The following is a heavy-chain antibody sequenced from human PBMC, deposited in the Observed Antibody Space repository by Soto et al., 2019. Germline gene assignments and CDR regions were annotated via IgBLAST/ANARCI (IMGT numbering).Heavy chain of an antibody. CDR2: SSWNSDRI. J-gene: IGHJ3*02. Sequence: EVQLVESGGGLVQPGRSLRLSCAASGFTFDGYAMHWVRQAPGKGLEWVSGSSWNSDRIDYADSVKGRFTISRDNANKSLYLQMNSLRPEDTALYYCAKGALRFVEYDAVDIWGEWTMVTVSS. CDR1: GFTFDGYA. D-gene: IGHD3-3*01. V-gene: IGHV3-9*01. CDR3: AKGALRFVEYDAVDI.